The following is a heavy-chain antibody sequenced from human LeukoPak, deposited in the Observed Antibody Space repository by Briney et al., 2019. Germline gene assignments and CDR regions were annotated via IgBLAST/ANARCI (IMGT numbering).Heavy chain of an antibody. CDR1: GYTFTSYG. D-gene: IGHD4-11*01. CDR3: ARDRATVTADYYYYYMDV. CDR2: ISAYNGNT. Sequence: GASVKVSCKASGYTFTSYGISWVRQAPGQGLEWMGWISAYNGNTNYAQKLQGRDTMTTDTSTSTAYMELRSLRSDDTAVYYCARDRATVTADYYYYYMDVWGKGTTVTVSS. V-gene: IGHV1-18*01. J-gene: IGHJ6*03.